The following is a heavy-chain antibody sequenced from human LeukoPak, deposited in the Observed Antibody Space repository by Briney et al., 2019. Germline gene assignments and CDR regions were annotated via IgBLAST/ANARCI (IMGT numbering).Heavy chain of an antibody. CDR3: ARDFPNYDFWSGYEDY. CDR2: ISSSSSYI. V-gene: IGHV3-21*01. J-gene: IGHJ4*02. Sequence: PGGALRLSCAASGFTFSSYSMNWVRQAPGKGLEWVSSISSSSSYIYYADSVKGRFTISRDNAKNSLYLQMNSLRAEDTAVYYCARDFPNYDFWSGYEDYWGQGTLVTVSS. D-gene: IGHD3-3*01. CDR1: GFTFSSYS.